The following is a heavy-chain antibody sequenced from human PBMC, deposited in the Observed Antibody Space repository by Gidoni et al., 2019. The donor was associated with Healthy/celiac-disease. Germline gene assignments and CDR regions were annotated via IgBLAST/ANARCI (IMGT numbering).Heavy chain of an antibody. CDR2: INHSGST. V-gene: IGHV4-34*01. CDR1: GGSFSGYY. CDR3: ARGSQDGKTEVPFDY. Sequence: QVQLQQWGAGLLKPSETLSLTCAVYGGSFSGYYWSWIRQPPGKGLEWIGEINHSGSTNYNPSLKSRVTISVDTSKNQFSLKLSSVTAADTAVYYCARGSQDGKTEVPFDYWGQGTLVTVSS. J-gene: IGHJ4*02. D-gene: IGHD1-1*01.